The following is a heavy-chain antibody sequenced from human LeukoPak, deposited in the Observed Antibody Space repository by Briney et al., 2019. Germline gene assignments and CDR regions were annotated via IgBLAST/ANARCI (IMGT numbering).Heavy chain of an antibody. Sequence: SETLSLTCAVYGGSFSGYYWSWIRQPPGKGLEWIGEINHSGSTNYNPSLKSRVTISVDTSKNQFSLKLSSVTAADTAVYYCARCPKYYYGSGSTGGWFDPWGQGTLVTVSS. V-gene: IGHV4-34*01. CDR3: ARCPKYYYGSGSTGGWFDP. CDR1: GGSFSGYY. J-gene: IGHJ5*02. D-gene: IGHD3-10*01. CDR2: INHSGST.